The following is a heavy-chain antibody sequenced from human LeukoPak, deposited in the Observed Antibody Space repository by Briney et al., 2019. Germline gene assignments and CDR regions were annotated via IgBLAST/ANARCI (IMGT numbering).Heavy chain of an antibody. CDR3: ARDRLHMDV. V-gene: IGHV1-69*13. CDR2: IIPIFGTA. Sequence: GASVKVSCKASGYTFTSYGISWVRQAPGQGLEWMGGIIPIFGTANYAQKFQGRVTITADESTSTAYMELSSLRSEDTAVYYCARDRLHMDVWGQGTTVTVSS. CDR1: GYTFTSYG. J-gene: IGHJ6*02.